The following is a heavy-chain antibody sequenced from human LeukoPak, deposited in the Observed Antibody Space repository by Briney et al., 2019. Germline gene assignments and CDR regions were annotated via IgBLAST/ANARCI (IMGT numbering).Heavy chain of an antibody. V-gene: IGHV3-23*01. J-gene: IGHJ4*02. D-gene: IGHD3-9*01. CDR1: GFTFSSYA. CDR3: AKADGLYRYDISTAYYNRAFDY. CDR2: LSGSGGST. Sequence: GGSLRLSCAASGFTFSSYAMSSVRQAPAKGLEWVSGLSGSGGSTYYADSVKGRFTISRDNSKNTLYLQMNSLRAEDTAVYYCAKADGLYRYDISTAYYNRAFDYWGQGTLVTVSS.